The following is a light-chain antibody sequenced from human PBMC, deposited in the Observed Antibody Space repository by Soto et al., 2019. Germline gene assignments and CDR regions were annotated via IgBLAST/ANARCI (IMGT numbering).Light chain of an antibody. CDR1: SSDVGSYNL. V-gene: IGLV2-23*01. CDR3: CSYAGSRYYV. J-gene: IGLJ1*01. Sequence: QSALTQPASVSGSPGQSNTISCTGTSSDVGSYNLVSWYQQHPGKAPKLMIYEGSKRPSGVSNRFSGSKSGNTASLTISGLQAEDEADYYCCSYAGSRYYVFGTGTKVTVL. CDR2: EGS.